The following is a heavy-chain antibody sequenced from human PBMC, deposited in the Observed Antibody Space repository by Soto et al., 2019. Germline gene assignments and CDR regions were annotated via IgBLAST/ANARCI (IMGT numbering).Heavy chain of an antibody. V-gene: IGHV4-59*12. CDR3: ARDLGY. J-gene: IGHJ4*02. Sequence: PSETLSLTCTVSGDSISTYSWIWIRHPQGKGLEWIGYICNGGSTYYNPSLKSRGTMSVDTSKNQFSLKLSSVTAADTAVYYCARDLGYWGQGTLVTVSS. CDR2: ICNGGST. CDR1: GDSISTYS. D-gene: IGHD7-27*01.